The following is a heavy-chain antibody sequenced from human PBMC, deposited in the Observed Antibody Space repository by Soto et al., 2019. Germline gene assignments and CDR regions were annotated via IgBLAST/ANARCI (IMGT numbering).Heavy chain of an antibody. CDR1: GGSFSGYY. CDR3: ANYSSGSPSWFDP. CDR2: INHSGST. D-gene: IGHD3-10*01. V-gene: IGHV4-34*01. Sequence: QVQLQQWGAGLLKPSETLSLTCAVYGGSFSGYYWSWIRQPPGKGLEWIGEINHSGSTNYNPSLKRRVAISVDTSKNQFALRLSSGAAADPAVYYGANYSSGSPSWFDPWCQGTLVTVSS. J-gene: IGHJ5*02.